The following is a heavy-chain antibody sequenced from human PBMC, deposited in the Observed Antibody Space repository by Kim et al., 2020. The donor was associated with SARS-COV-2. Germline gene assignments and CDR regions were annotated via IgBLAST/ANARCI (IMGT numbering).Heavy chain of an antibody. D-gene: IGHD3-22*01. CDR2: IYTSGST. J-gene: IGHJ4*01. CDR3: AREEGDYYDSSGYWPIDY. Sequence: SETLSLTCTVSGGSISSGSYYWSWIRQPAGKGLEWIGRIYTSGSTNYNPSLKSRVTISVDTSKNQFSLKLSSVTAADTAVYYCAREEGDYYDSSGYWPIDYWGQEPWSPSPQ. V-gene: IGHV4-61*02. CDR1: GGSISSGSYY.